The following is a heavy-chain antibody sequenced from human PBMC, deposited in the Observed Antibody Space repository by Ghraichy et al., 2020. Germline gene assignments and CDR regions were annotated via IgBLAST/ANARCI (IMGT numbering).Heavy chain of an antibody. V-gene: IGHV3-7*01. CDR2: IKKDGSEK. D-gene: IGHD6-19*01. CDR1: GFIFSGYW. Sequence: GESLNISCAASGFIFSGYWMSWVRQAPGKGPEWVANIKKDGSEKYYVDSVKGRFTISRDQAKNSLYLQMNSLRAEDTAVYYCARDLGGGWYFDYWGQGALVTVSS. CDR3: ARDLGGGWYFDY. J-gene: IGHJ4*02.